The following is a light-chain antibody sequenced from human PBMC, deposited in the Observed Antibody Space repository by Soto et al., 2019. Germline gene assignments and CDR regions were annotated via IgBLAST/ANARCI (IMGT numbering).Light chain of an antibody. J-gene: IGLJ1*01. CDR1: SSDVGGYYY. Sequence: QSVLTQPPSASGSPGQSVTISCTGTSSDVGGYYYVSWYQQHPGKAPKLMIYEVSKRPSGVPDRFSGSKSGNTASLTVSGLQAEDEADYYCSSYAGINNFDFGTGTKVTVL. CDR2: EVS. V-gene: IGLV2-8*01. CDR3: SSYAGINNFD.